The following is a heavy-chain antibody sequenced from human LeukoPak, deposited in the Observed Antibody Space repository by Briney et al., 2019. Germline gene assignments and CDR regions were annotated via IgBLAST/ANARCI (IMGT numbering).Heavy chain of an antibody. J-gene: IGHJ4*02. Sequence: PGGSLRLSCAASGLTFSSYAMNWVRQAPGKRLEWVSSIGGSGTSIYYAGSVKGRFIISSDNAKNSLFLQMNSLKPEDTAVYYCARESSEAFDYWGQGTLVTVSS. V-gene: IGHV3-21*01. CDR2: IGGSGTSI. CDR3: ARESSEAFDY. CDR1: GLTFSSYA.